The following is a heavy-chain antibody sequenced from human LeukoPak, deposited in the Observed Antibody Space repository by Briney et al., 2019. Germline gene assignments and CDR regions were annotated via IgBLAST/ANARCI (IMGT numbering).Heavy chain of an antibody. CDR1: GGSISSYY. CDR3: ARVVRWPSGFDP. J-gene: IGHJ5*02. Sequence: SESLSLTCTVAGGSISSYYWSWIRQPPGKGLAWIGYIYYSGRTNYNPSLQSRVTISVDTSKNQFSLKLSSVTAADTAVYYCARVVRWPSGFDPWGQGTLVTVSS. CDR2: IYYSGRT. D-gene: IGHD4-23*01. V-gene: IGHV4-59*01.